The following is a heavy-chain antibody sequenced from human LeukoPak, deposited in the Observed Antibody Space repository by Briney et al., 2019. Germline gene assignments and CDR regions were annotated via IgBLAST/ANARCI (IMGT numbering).Heavy chain of an antibody. Sequence: GGSLRLSCAASGFTFSSYGMTWVRQAPGKGLEWVSAISGSGGSTYYADSVKGRFTISRDNAKNSLYLQMNSLRAEDTAVYYCAAEGNIVVVPAAVATLDYWGQGTLVTVSS. D-gene: IGHD2-2*01. V-gene: IGHV3-23*01. CDR2: ISGSGGST. J-gene: IGHJ4*02. CDR1: GFTFSSYG. CDR3: AAEGNIVVVPAAVATLDY.